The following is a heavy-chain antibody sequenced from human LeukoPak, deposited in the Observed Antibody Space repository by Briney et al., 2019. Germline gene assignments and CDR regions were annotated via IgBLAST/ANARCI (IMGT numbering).Heavy chain of an antibody. CDR3: ARPDYRLVGAFDI. Sequence: ASVKVSCKASQYAFTDYAVHWVRQAPGQRLEWMGWINAGNGKTKYSQSFQGRITITRDTSATTAYMELTSLTSEDTAVYYCARPDYRLVGAFDIWGQGTMVTVSS. CDR1: QYAFTDYA. D-gene: IGHD4-11*01. CDR2: INAGNGKT. V-gene: IGHV1-3*01. J-gene: IGHJ3*02.